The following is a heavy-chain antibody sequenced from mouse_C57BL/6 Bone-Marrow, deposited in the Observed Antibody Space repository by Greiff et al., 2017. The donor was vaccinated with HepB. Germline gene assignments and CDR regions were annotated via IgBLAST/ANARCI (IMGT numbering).Heavy chain of an antibody. J-gene: IGHJ1*03. CDR1: GFTFSDAW. V-gene: IGHV6-6*01. CDR3: TRAPLYGSSYVRYFDV. Sequence: EVHLVESGGGLVQPGGSMKLSCAASGFTFSDAWMDWVRQSPEKGLEWVAEIRNKANNHATCYAESVKGRFTISRDDSKSSVYLQMNSLRAEDTGIYYCTRAPLYGSSYVRYFDVWGTGTTVTVSS. CDR2: IRNKANNHAT. D-gene: IGHD1-1*01.